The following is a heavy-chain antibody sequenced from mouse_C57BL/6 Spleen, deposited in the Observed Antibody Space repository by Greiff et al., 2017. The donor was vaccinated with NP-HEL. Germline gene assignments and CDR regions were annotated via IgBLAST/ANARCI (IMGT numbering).Heavy chain of an antibody. CDR2: IDPSDSYT. CDR1: GYTFTSYW. V-gene: IGHV1-59*01. CDR3: AGGGYYEFAY. D-gene: IGHD2-3*01. Sequence: QVQLQQPGAELVRPGTSVKLSCKASGYTFTSYWMHWVKQRPGQGLEWIGVIDPSDSYTNYNQKFKGKATLTVDTSSSTAYMQLSSLTSDDSAVYYCAGGGYYEFAYWGQGTLVTVSA. J-gene: IGHJ3*01.